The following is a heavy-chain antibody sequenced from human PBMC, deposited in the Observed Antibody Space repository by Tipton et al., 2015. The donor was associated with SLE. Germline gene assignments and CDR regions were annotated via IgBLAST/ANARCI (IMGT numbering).Heavy chain of an antibody. V-gene: IGHV4-31*03. J-gene: IGHJ4*02. Sequence: TLSLTCTVSGGSISNGDSYWSWIRQHPAKGLEWIGHIHYTGTTYYNPSLNSRATLSVDTSKKQFSLKLTSVTAADTAVYYCVREDFWSGYGQCFDYWGQGTLVTASS. CDR2: IHYTGTT. CDR1: GGSISNGDSY. CDR3: VREDFWSGYGQCFDY. D-gene: IGHD3-3*01.